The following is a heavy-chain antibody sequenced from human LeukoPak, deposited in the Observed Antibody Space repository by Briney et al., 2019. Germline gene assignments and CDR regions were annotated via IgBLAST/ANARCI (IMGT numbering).Heavy chain of an antibody. D-gene: IGHD6-13*01. CDR1: GGTFSSYA. Sequence: ASVKVSCKASGGTFSSYAISWVRQAPGQGLEWMGWMNPNSGNTGYAQKFQGRVTMTRNTSISTAYMELSSLRSEDTAVYYCARGGSSSRNWFDPWGQGTLVTVSS. J-gene: IGHJ5*02. V-gene: IGHV1-8*02. CDR2: MNPNSGNT. CDR3: ARGGSSSRNWFDP.